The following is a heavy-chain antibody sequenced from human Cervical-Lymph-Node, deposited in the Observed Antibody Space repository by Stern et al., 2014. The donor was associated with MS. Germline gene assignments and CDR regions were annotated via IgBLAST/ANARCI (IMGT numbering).Heavy chain of an antibody. CDR1: GFTFTSSA. D-gene: IGHD3-9*01. CDR2: IVVGSGNT. V-gene: IGHV1-58*01. CDR3: AAEYDILTGYAN. J-gene: IGHJ4*02. Sequence: QLVQSGPEVKQPGTSVKVSCKASGFTFTSSAVQWVRQARGQRLEWIGWIVVGSGNTNYAQKFQERVTITRDMSTSTAYMELSSLRSEDTAVYYCAAEYDILTGYANWGQGTLVTVSS.